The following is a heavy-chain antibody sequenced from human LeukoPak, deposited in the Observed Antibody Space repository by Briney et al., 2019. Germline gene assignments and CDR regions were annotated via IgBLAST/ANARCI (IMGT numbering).Heavy chain of an antibody. J-gene: IGHJ4*02. V-gene: IGHV3-21*01. CDR1: GFTFSSYS. D-gene: IGHD6-6*01. CDR2: ISSSTYI. CDR3: ATSAGAAHRGDY. Sequence: GGSLRLSCAASGFTFSSYSMNWVRQAPGKGLEWVSSISSSTYIYYADSVKGRFTISRDNAKNSLYLQMNSLRAEDTAVYYCATSAGAAHRGDYWGQGTLVTVPS.